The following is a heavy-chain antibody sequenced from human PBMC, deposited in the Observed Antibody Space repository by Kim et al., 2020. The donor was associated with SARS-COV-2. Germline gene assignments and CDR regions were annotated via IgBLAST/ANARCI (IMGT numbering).Heavy chain of an antibody. V-gene: IGHV4-39*07. CDR3: ARRGGYVVATKDH. D-gene: IGHD5-12*01. CDR1: GGSISSSSYY. J-gene: IGHJ1*01. CDR2: IYYSGST. Sequence: SETLSLTCTVSGGSISSSSYYWGWIRQPPGKGLEWIGSIYYSGSTYYNPSLKSRVTISVDTSKNQFSLKLSSVTAADTAVYYCARRGGYVVATKDHWGQG.